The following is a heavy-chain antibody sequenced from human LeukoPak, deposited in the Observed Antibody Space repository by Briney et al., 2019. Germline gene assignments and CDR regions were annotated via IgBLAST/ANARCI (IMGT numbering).Heavy chain of an antibody. CDR3: AKWKYGSDFGYFDY. CDR2: IYSGGST. CDR1: GFTVSSNY. D-gene: IGHD3-10*01. V-gene: IGHV3-53*01. J-gene: IGHJ4*02. Sequence: GGSLRLSCAASGFTVSSNYMSWVRRAPGKGLEWVSVIYSGGSTYYADSVKGRFTISRNNSKNTLYLQMNSLRAEDTAVYYCAKWKYGSDFGYFDYWGQGTLVTVSS.